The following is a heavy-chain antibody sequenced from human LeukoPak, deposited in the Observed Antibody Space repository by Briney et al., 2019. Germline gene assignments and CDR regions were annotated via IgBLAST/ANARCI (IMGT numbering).Heavy chain of an antibody. Sequence: GGSLRLSCAASGLTFSNYGMHWVRQAPGKGLEWVAFIRYDGSNKYYADSVKGRFTISRGNSKNKLYLQMNSLRAEDTAVYYCAKDSYYDSSVYYSQIDYWGQGTLVTVSS. CDR1: GLTFSNYG. V-gene: IGHV3-30*02. J-gene: IGHJ4*02. D-gene: IGHD3-22*01. CDR3: AKDSYYDSSVYYSQIDY. CDR2: IRYDGSNK.